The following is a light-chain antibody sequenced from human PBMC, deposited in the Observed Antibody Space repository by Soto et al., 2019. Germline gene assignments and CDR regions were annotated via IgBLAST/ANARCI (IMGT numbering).Light chain of an antibody. Sequence: DIQMTQSPSTLSAFVGDRVTITCRASQSVNSWLAWYQQRPGKAPKLLIYDASTLESGVPSRFSGSGSGTEFTLTISSLQPDDFATYYCHQYNSYHTFGGGT. CDR3: HQYNSYHT. CDR1: QSVNSW. V-gene: IGKV1-5*01. CDR2: DAS. J-gene: IGKJ4*01.